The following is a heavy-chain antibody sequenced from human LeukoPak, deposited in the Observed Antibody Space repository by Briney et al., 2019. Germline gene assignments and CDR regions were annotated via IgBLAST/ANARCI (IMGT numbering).Heavy chain of an antibody. Sequence: ASVKVSCKASGYTFTGYYMHWVRQAPGQGLEWMGWINPNSGGTNYAQKFQGRVTMTRDTSINTAYMELSRLGSDDTAVYYCARDREGAIAVAGYYFDYWGQGTLVAVSS. J-gene: IGHJ4*02. CDR2: INPNSGGT. D-gene: IGHD6-19*01. CDR1: GYTFTGYY. V-gene: IGHV1-2*02. CDR3: ARDREGAIAVAGYYFDY.